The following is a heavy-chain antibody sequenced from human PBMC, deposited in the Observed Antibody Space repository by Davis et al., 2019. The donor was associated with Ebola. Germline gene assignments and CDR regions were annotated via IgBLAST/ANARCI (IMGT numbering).Heavy chain of an antibody. V-gene: IGHV4-59*01. J-gene: IGHJ4*02. Sequence: SDTLSLTCTVPGCPISGDSWSWIRQPPGKGLEWIGYIHDSGSTNYNPTLNSPLTISVDTSKNQFSLKLSSVIAADTAVYYCARLPAVAPPWGQGTLVTVSS. CDR1: GCPISGDS. D-gene: IGHD6-19*01. CDR3: ARLPAVAPP. CDR2: IHDSGST.